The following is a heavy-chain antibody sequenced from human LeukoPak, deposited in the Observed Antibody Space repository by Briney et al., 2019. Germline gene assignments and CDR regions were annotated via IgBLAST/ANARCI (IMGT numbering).Heavy chain of an antibody. J-gene: IGHJ3*02. Sequence: PSQTLSLTCTVSGGSISSGSYYWSWIRQPAGKGLEWIGRIYTSGSTNYNFSLKSRVTISLDTSNNQFSLKLTSVTAADTAMYYCARSRLGGNGFDIWGQGTMVIVSS. CDR3: ARSRLGGNGFDI. V-gene: IGHV4-61*02. CDR2: IYTSGST. CDR1: GGSISSGSYY. D-gene: IGHD4-23*01.